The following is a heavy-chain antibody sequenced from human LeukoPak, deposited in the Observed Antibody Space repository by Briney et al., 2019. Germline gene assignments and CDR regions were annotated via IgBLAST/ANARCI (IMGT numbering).Heavy chain of an antibody. J-gene: IGHJ6*02. CDR1: GYTFTNYY. D-gene: IGHD6-19*01. CDR2: INPSGGST. CDR3: ARDPVGGYISGWGYYYGMDV. Sequence: ASVKVSCKASGYTFTNYYMHWVRQAPGQGLEWMGIINPSGGSTSYAQKFQGRVTMTRDTSTSTVYMELSNLRSEDTAVYYCARDPVGGYISGWGYYYGMDVWGQGTTLTVSS. V-gene: IGHV1-46*01.